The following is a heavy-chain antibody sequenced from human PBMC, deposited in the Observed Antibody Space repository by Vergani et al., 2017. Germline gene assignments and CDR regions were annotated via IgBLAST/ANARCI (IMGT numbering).Heavy chain of an antibody. D-gene: IGHD3-16*01. CDR3: ATPFRGLGIDY. CDR2: IQFDGSNQ. Sequence: QVQLVESGGGVVQRGGSLRLSCATSGFTLSNYDMQWIRQGPGKGLEFVAFIQFDGSNQYYADSVKGRFTLSRDFSKNTLYLQMNSLRTDDTATYYCATPFRGLGIDYWGQGTQVIVSS. V-gene: IGHV3-30*02. J-gene: IGHJ4*02. CDR1: GFTLSNYD.